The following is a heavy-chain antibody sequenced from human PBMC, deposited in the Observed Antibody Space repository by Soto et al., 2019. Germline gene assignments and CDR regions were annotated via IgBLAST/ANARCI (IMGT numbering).Heavy chain of an antibody. CDR3: AREGSSGWNGLNWFAP. CDR1: GFTFSSYS. CDR2: ISSSSSTI. Sequence: EVQLVESGGGLVQPGGSLRLSCAASGFTFSSYSMNWVRQAPGKGLEWVSYISSSSSTIYYADSVKGRFTISRDNAKNSLDLQMNGLRAEDTAVYYWAREGSSGWNGLNWFAPWGQGTLVTVSS. D-gene: IGHD6-19*01. J-gene: IGHJ5*02. V-gene: IGHV3-48*01.